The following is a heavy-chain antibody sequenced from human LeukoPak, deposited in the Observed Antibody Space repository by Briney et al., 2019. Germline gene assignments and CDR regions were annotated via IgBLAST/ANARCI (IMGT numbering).Heavy chain of an antibody. Sequence: GGSLRLSCAASGFTFSSYAMHWVRQAPGKGLEYVSSISSNRGSTYYANSVKGRFTISRDNSKNTLYLQMSSLRDEDMAVYYCARSRVTEGVYYFDYWGQGTLVTVSS. D-gene: IGHD2-21*02. J-gene: IGHJ4*02. CDR1: GFTFSSYA. V-gene: IGHV3-64*01. CDR3: ARSRVTEGVYYFDY. CDR2: ISSNRGST.